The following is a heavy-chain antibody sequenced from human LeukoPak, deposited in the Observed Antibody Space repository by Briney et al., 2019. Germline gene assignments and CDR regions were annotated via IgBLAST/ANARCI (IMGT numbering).Heavy chain of an antibody. D-gene: IGHD4-11*01. J-gene: IGHJ3*02. CDR1: GGSFSGYY. CDR3: ARLTVTTDNSKFAFDI. Sequence: PSETLSFTCAVYGGSFSGYYWSWTRQPPGKGLEWIGEINHSGSTNYNPSLKSRVTISVDTSKNQFSLKLSSVTAADTAVYYCARLTVTTDNSKFAFDIWGQGTMVTVSS. CDR2: INHSGST. V-gene: IGHV4-34*01.